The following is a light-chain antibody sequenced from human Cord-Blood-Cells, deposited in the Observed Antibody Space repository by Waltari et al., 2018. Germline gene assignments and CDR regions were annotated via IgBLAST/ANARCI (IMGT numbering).Light chain of an antibody. CDR2: DVS. CDR1: SSDVGGYNY. J-gene: IGLJ2*01. V-gene: IGLV2-14*01. CDR3: SSYTSRSTLV. Sequence: QSALTQPASVSGSPGQSITISCTGTSSDVGGYNYVSWYQQHPGKAPKLMIYDVSNRPSGGSNRFSGSKSGNTASLTISGLQAEDEADYYCSSYTSRSTLVFGGGTKLTVL.